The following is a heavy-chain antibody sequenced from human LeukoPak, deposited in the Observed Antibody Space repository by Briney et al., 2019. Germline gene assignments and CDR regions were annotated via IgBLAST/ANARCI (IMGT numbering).Heavy chain of an antibody. Sequence: ASVKVSCKASGYTFTSYGISWVRQAPGQGLEWMGWIGAYNGNTNYAQKLQGRVTMTTDTSTSTAYMELRSLRSDDTAVYYCARDREYYYDSSGYYFLNYYYGMDVWGQGTTVTVSS. CDR2: IGAYNGNT. J-gene: IGHJ6*02. CDR3: ARDREYYYDSSGYYFLNYYYGMDV. V-gene: IGHV1-18*01. CDR1: GYTFTSYG. D-gene: IGHD3-22*01.